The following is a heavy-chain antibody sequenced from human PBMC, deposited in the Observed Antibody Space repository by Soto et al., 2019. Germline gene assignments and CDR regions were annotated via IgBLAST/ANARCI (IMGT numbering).Heavy chain of an antibody. CDR1: GGSINSYW. CDR2: VYSSGTT. V-gene: IGHV4-4*07. CDR3: ARDIGSYAYGEGY. J-gene: IGHJ4*02. D-gene: IGHD3-10*01. Sequence: SENLSLTCSVSGGSINSYWWSWILQPAGKGLEWIGSVYSSGTTDYNPSLNSRATLSVETSKNQLSLKLGSVTAADTAVYYCARDIGSYAYGEGYWGQGIQVTVCS.